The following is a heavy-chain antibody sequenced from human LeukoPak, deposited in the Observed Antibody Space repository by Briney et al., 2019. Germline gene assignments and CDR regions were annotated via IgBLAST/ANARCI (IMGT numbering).Heavy chain of an antibody. CDR2: ISSSGSTI. D-gene: IGHD3-22*01. CDR1: GFTFSDYY. Sequence: PGGSLRLSCAASGFTFSDYYMSWIRQAPGKGLEWVSYISSSGSTIYYADSVKGRFTISRDNAKNSLYLQMNSLRAEDTAVYYCARCDSSGYYFYYYYYIDVWGKGTTVTLSS. J-gene: IGHJ6*03. V-gene: IGHV3-11*04. CDR3: ARCDSSGYYFYYYYYIDV.